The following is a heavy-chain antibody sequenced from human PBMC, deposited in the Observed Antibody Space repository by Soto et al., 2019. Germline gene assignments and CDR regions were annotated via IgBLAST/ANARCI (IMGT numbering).Heavy chain of an antibody. V-gene: IGHV3-30-3*01. D-gene: IGHD3-22*01. CDR2: IPYDGGNK. Sequence: QVQLVESGGGVVQPGRSLRLSCAASGFIFSTYAMHWVRQAPGKGLEWVAVIPYDGGNKYYADSVKGRFTISRDNSKNTVYLEMNSLRAEDTAVYYCARDLVQVEDYDSSGSPVFDYWGQGTLVTVSS. CDR1: GFIFSTYA. CDR3: ARDLVQVEDYDSSGSPVFDY. J-gene: IGHJ4*02.